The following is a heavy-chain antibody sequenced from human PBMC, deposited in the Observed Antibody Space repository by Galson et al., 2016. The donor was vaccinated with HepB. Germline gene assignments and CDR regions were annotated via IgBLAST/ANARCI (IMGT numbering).Heavy chain of an antibody. CDR1: GYTFTSYG. CDR2: INAYNGNT. V-gene: IGHV1-18*04. CDR3: GRSLHTDALDI. Sequence: QSGAEVKKPGASVKVSCKASGYTFTSYGITWVRQAPGQGLEWMGWINAYNGNTNYAQKFQGAVTMTTDTSTGTAHLELRSLRCDDTAVYYCGRSLHTDALDILGQGTMIIVSS. J-gene: IGHJ3*02.